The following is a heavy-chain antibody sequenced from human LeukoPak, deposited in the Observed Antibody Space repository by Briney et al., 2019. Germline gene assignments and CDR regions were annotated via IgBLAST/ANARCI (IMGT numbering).Heavy chain of an antibody. CDR1: GLTNGGYA. CDR3: SRDRDGSGWYYFDS. V-gene: IGHV3-49*03. J-gene: IGHJ4*02. D-gene: IGHD6-19*01. CDR2: IRSKAYGETT. Sequence: GGSLRLSCTAPGLTNGGYAMSWFRQAPGKGLERVGFIRSKAYGETTDYAASVKGRFTISGDDSNSIAYLQMNSLKTEDTAMYYCSRDRDGSGWYYFDSWGQGTLVTVSS.